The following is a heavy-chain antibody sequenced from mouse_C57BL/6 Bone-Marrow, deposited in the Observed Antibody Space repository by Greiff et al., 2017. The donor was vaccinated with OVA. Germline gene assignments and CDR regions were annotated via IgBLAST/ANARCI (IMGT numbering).Heavy chain of an antibody. J-gene: IGHJ4*01. CDR3: ARDLYYAMDY. CDR2: SRNKANDYTT. V-gene: IGHV7-1*01. Sequence: EVQLMESGGGLVQSGRSLRLSCATSGFTFSDFYMEWVRQAPGKGLEWIAASRNKANDYTTEYSASVKGRFIVSRDTSQSILYLQMNALRAEDTAIYYCARDLYYAMDYWGQGTSVTVSS. CDR1: GFTFSDFY.